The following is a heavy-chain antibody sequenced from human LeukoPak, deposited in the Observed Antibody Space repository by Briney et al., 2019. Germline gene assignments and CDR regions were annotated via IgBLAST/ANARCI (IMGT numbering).Heavy chain of an antibody. J-gene: IGHJ6*03. CDR1: GYTFTGYY. D-gene: IGHD6-13*01. CDR3: ARELEDSSSWYAYYYYYMDV. V-gene: IGHV1-2*02. CDR2: INPNSGGT. Sequence: ASVKVSRKASGYTFTGYYMHWVRQAPGQGLEWMGWINPNSGGTNYAQKFQGRVTMTRDTSISTAYMELSRLRSDDTAVYYCARELEDSSSWYAYYYYYMDVWGKGTTVTVSS.